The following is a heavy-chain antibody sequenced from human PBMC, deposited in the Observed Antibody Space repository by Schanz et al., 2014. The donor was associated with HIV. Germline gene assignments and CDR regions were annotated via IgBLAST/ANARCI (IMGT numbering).Heavy chain of an antibody. D-gene: IGHD3-16*01. CDR3: ARVANWDYYGMDV. CDR1: GFTFSDYY. CDR2: ISHDGSDT. V-gene: IGHV3-30*03. J-gene: IGHJ6*02. Sequence: QVQLVESGGGLVKAGGSLRLSCAASGFTFSDYYMNWIRQAPDKGLESVAVISHDGSDTYYVDSVKGRFTISRDNSKNTLYLQMNSLRVEDTAVYYCARVANWDYYGMDVWGRGTTVTVSS.